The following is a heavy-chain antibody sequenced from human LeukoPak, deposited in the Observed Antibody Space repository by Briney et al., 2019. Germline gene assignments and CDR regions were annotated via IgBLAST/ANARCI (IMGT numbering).Heavy chain of an antibody. CDR1: GYTFTGYY. J-gene: IGHJ4*02. CDR2: IIPIFGTA. Sequence: GASVKVPCKASGYTFTGYYMHWVRQAPGQGLEWMGGIIPIFGTANYAQKFQGRVTITADKSTSTAYMELSSLRSEDTAVYYCARDGIAVAGTDYWGQGTLVTVSS. V-gene: IGHV1-69*06. D-gene: IGHD6-19*01. CDR3: ARDGIAVAGTDY.